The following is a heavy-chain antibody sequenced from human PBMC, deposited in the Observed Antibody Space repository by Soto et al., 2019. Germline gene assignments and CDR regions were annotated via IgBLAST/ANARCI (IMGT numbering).Heavy chain of an antibody. J-gene: IGHJ6*02. CDR2: IKSKTDGGTT. CDR1: GFTFSNAW. D-gene: IGHD3-22*01. CDR3: TTDDRAAYSSGYYPLYYYYGMDV. Sequence: PGGSLRLSCAASGFTFSNAWMSWVRQAPGKGLEWVGRIKSKTDGGTTDYAAPVKGRFTISRDDSKNTLYLQMNSLKTEDTAVYYCTTDDRAAYSSGYYPLYYYYGMDVWGQGTTVTVSS. V-gene: IGHV3-15*01.